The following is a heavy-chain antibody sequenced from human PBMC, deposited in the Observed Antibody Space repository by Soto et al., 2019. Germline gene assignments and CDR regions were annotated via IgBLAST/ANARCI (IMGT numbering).Heavy chain of an antibody. CDR1: GGTFNTHT. CDR3: ATSYGSGSSHFDS. CDR2: IIPMLGMS. J-gene: IGHJ4*02. Sequence: QVHLVQFGAEVRKPGSSVKVSCTASGGTFNTHTISWVLQAPGLGLEWIGRIIPMLGMSNSPHKFQGRVSITADKSTSTVYMALSRLTSDDTAVYYCATSYGSGSSHFDSWGQGTLVTVSS. V-gene: IGHV1-69*02. D-gene: IGHD3-10*01.